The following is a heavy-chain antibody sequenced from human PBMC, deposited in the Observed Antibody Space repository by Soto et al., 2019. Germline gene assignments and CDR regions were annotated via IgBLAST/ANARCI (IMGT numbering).Heavy chain of an antibody. CDR3: ARDLLGCSGGSCYYYYGMDV. V-gene: IGHV1-46*01. D-gene: IGHD2-15*01. J-gene: IGHJ6*02. CDR2: INPSGGST. Sequence: ASVKVSCKVSGYTLTSYYMHWVRQAPGQGLEWMGIINPSGGSTSYAQKFQGRVTMTRDTSTSTVYMELSSLRSEDTAAYYCARDLLGCSGGSCYYYYGMDVWGQGTTVTVSS. CDR1: GYTLTSYY.